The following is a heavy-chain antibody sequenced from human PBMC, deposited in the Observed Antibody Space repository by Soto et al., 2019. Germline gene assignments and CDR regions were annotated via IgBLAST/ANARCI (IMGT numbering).Heavy chain of an antibody. D-gene: IGHD2-21*02. J-gene: IGHJ4*02. CDR1: GFTFSSYG. CDR2: ISYDGSNK. CDR3: AKDKVPVVVTAPFDY. Sequence: QVQLVESGGGVVQPGRSLRLSCAASGFTFSSYGMHWVRQAPGMGLEWVAVISYDGSNKYYADSVKGRFTVSRDKSKNTLYLQVNSLRAEDTAVYYCAKDKVPVVVTAPFDYWGQRTLVTVSS. V-gene: IGHV3-30*18.